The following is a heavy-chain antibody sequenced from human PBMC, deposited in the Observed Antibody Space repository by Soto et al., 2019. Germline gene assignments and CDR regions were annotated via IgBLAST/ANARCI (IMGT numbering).Heavy chain of an antibody. Sequence: SETLSLTCAVYGGSFSGYYWGWIRQPPGKGLEWIVSIFYSVSTYFNPSLKSRVTISVDTSMNQFSLKLSSVTAADTAVYYCARRVITIFSQDYYGMDVWGQGTTVTVSS. J-gene: IGHJ6*02. CDR2: IFYSVST. CDR1: GGSFSGYY. V-gene: IGHV4-34*12. D-gene: IGHD3-9*01. CDR3: ARRVITIFSQDYYGMDV.